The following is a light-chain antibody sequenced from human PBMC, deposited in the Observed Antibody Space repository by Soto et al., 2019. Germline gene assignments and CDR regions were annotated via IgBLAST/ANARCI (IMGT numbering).Light chain of an antibody. Sequence: EIVMTQSPATLSVSRGERATLSCRASQSVSSNLAWYQQKPGQAPWLLIYGASTRATGIPARFSGSWSGTEFTLTISSLQSEDFAVYYCQQYNNWPPLPFGGGTKVAIK. CDR1: QSVSSN. CDR2: GAS. J-gene: IGKJ4*01. CDR3: QQYNNWPPLP. V-gene: IGKV3-15*01.